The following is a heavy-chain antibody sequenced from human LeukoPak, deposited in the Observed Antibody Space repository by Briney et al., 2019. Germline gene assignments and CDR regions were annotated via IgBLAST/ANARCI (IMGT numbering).Heavy chain of an antibody. D-gene: IGHD4-17*01. Sequence: SSVKVSCKASGYTFTGYYMHWVRQAPGQGLEWMGWINPNSGGTNYAQKFQGRVTMTRDTSISTAYMELSRLRSDDTAAYYCARDVVATTVTTMAYWGQGTLVTVSS. CDR2: INPNSGGT. J-gene: IGHJ4*02. V-gene: IGHV1-2*02. CDR3: ARDVVATTVTTMAY. CDR1: GYTFTGYY.